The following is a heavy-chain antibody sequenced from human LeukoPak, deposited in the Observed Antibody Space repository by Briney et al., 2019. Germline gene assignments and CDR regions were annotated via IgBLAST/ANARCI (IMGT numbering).Heavy chain of an antibody. J-gene: IGHJ4*02. CDR2: ISSTSTYT. CDR3: ARVAGYCSSTSNCYFDY. D-gene: IGHD2/OR15-2a*01. V-gene: IGHV3-21*01. Sequence: PGGSLRLSCAASGFTFSSYTMSWVRQAPGKGLEWVSSISSTSTYTYYADSVKGRFTISRGNAKNSLYLQMNSLRAEDTAVYYCARVAGYCSSTSNCYFDYWGQGTLVTVSS. CDR1: GFTFSSYT.